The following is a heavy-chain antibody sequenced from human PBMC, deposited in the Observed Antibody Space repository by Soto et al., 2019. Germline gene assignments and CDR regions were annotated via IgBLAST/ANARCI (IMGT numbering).Heavy chain of an antibody. Sequence: QVQLVQSGAEVKKPGASVKVSCKASGYTFTNYGFSWVRQAPGQGLEWMGGISGYNGNTKYVEKFQGRVNMTADTSTSTAHMELRSLRSDDTAVYYCAREGPAPYYYYGMDVWGQGTAVTVSS. CDR2: ISGYNGNT. CDR1: GYTFTNYG. CDR3: AREGPAPYYYYGMDV. V-gene: IGHV1-18*01. J-gene: IGHJ6*02.